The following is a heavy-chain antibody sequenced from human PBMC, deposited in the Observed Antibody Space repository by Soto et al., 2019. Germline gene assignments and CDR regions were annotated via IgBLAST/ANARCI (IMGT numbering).Heavy chain of an antibody. CDR1: GYTFTDYH. CDR3: ARDDQLLQWGY. Sequence: QVHLVQSGAEVKKPGASVKVSCKASGYTFTDYHMHWVRQAPGQGLEWMGWINPNSGGTKFAQIFQGRVTLTRDTSISTAYMELSGLRSDDTAVYFCARDDQLLQWGYWGQGTLVTVSS. J-gene: IGHJ4*02. CDR2: INPNSGGT. V-gene: IGHV1-2*02. D-gene: IGHD2-2*01.